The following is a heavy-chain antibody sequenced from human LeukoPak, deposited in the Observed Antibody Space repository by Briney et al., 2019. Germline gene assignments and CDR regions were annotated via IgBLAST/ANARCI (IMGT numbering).Heavy chain of an antibody. CDR3: AREQARNWSYRGYNCGMDV. V-gene: IGHV3-7*01. CDR1: GFTFSSYW. D-gene: IGHD1-7*01. Sequence: GGSLRLSCAASGFTFSSYWMSWVRQAPGKGLEWVANIKQDGSEKYYVDSVKGRFTISRDNAKNSLYLQMNSLRAEDTAVYYCAREQARNWSYRGYNCGMDVWGQGTTVTVSS. J-gene: IGHJ6*02. CDR2: IKQDGSEK.